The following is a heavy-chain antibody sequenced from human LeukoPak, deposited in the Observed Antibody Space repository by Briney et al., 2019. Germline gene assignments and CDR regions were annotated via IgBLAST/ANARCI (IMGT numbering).Heavy chain of an antibody. CDR3: ARIYDFWSGPLSFDI. J-gene: IGHJ3*02. CDR1: GGTFSSYA. CDR2: IIPIFGTA. V-gene: IGHV1-69*13. Sequence: SVKVSCKASGGTFSSYAISWVRQAPGQGLEWMGGIIPIFGTANYAQKFQGRVTITADESTSTAYMELSSLRSKDTAVYYCARIYDFWSGPLSFDIWGQGTMVTVSS. D-gene: IGHD3-3*01.